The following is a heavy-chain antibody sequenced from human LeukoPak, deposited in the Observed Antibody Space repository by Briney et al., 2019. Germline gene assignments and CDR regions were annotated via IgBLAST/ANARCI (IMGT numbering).Heavy chain of an antibody. CDR3: ARVRYQLLYFDY. D-gene: IGHD2-2*01. CDR2: IYSGGST. CDR1: GFTVSSNY. V-gene: IGHV3-53*01. J-gene: IGHJ4*02. Sequence: GGSLRLSCAASGFTVSSNYMSWVRQAPGKGLEWVSVIYSGGSTYYADSVKGRFTISRDNSKNTLYLQMNSLRAEDTAVYYCARVRYQLLYFDYWGQGTLVTVSS.